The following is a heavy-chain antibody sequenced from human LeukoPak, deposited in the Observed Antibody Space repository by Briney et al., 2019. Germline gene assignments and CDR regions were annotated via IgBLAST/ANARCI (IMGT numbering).Heavy chain of an antibody. Sequence: PGGSLRLSCAASGFTVSSNYMSWVRQAPGKGLEWVSVIYSGGSTYYADSVKGRFTISRDNSKNTLYLQMNSLRAEDTAVYYCARWDCSSTSCLPFDYWGQGTLVTVSS. CDR2: IYSGGST. D-gene: IGHD2-2*01. CDR1: GFTVSSNY. J-gene: IGHJ4*02. CDR3: ARWDCSSTSCLPFDY. V-gene: IGHV3-66*01.